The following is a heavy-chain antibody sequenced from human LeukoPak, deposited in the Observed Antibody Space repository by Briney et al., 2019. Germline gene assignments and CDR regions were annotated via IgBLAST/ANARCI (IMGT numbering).Heavy chain of an antibody. J-gene: IGHJ5*02. CDR2: ISYSGST. D-gene: IGHD6-6*01. Sequence: SETLSLTCTVSGGSISSYYWSWIRQPPGKGLEWIGYISYSGSTSYNPSLKSRVTISVDTSKNQFSLKLSSVTAADTAVYYCARSGAARIKFNWFDPWGQGTLVTVSS. V-gene: IGHV4-59*12. CDR1: GGSISSYY. CDR3: ARSGAARIKFNWFDP.